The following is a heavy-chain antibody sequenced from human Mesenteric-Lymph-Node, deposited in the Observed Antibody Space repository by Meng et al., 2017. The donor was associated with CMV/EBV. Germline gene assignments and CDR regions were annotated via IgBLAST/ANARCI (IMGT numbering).Heavy chain of an antibody. CDR1: GHTFTSYA. CDR2: INAGNGNT. CDR3: ARSYFGELLFFFDY. D-gene: IGHD3-10*01. V-gene: IGHV1-3*01. J-gene: IGHJ4*02. Sequence: SGHTFTSYAMHWVRQAPGQRFERMGWINAGNGNTKYSQKFQGRVTITRDTSASTACMELSSLRSEDTAVYYCARSYFGELLFFFDYWGQGTLVTVSS.